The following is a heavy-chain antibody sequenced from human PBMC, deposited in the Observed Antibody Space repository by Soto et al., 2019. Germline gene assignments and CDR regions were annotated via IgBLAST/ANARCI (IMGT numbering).Heavy chain of an antibody. D-gene: IGHD3-22*01. CDR3: AKDMNYYDSSGYHNIFDY. Sequence: GGSLRLSCAASGFTFSSYGMHWVRQAPGKGLEWVAVISYDGSNKYYADSVKGRFTISRDNSKNTLYLQMNSLSAEDTAVYYCAKDMNYYDSSGYHNIFDYWGQGTLVTVSS. V-gene: IGHV3-30*18. CDR2: ISYDGSNK. J-gene: IGHJ4*02. CDR1: GFTFSSYG.